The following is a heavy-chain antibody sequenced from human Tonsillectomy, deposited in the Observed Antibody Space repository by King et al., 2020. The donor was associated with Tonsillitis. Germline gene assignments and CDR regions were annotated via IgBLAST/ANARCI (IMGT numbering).Heavy chain of an antibody. J-gene: IGHJ3*02. D-gene: IGHD3-10*02. CDR2: INGDGGST. Sequence: VQLVESGGGVVQPGGSLRLSCAASGFSFDDYAMHWVRQAPGKGLEWVSLINGDGGSTYSADSVKGRFTISRDNSKNSLYLQRNSLRTEDTALYYCAKAPVRWLHNVFDIWGQGTMVTVSS. CDR1: GFSFDDYA. V-gene: IGHV3-43*02. CDR3: AKAPVRWLHNVFDI.